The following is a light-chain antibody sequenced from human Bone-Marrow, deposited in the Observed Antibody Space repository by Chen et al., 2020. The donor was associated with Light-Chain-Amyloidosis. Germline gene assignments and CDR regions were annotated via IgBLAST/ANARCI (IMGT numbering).Light chain of an antibody. V-gene: IGKV3-11*01. CDR3: QQRSSWPLT. J-gene: IGKJ2*01. CDR2: DTS. Sequence: EIVLTQSPATLSLSPGERATLSCRASQSISSYLAWFQQRPGQAPRLLIYDTSNRATGIPARFSGSGSGTDFTLTISSLEPEDCAVYYSQQRSSWPLTFGQGTKLEIK. CDR1: QSISSY.